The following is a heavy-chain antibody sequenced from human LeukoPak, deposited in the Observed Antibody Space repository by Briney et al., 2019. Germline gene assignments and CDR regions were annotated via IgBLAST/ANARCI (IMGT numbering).Heavy chain of an antibody. CDR1: GFTVSSNY. D-gene: IGHD3-10*01. Sequence: GGSLRLSCAASGFTVSSNYMSWVRRAPGKGLEWVSVIYSGGSTYYADSVKGRFTISRDNSKNTLYLQMNSLRAEDTAVYYCASAISITMVRGVIHYYMDVWGKGTTVTISS. CDR3: ASAISITMVRGVIHYYMDV. CDR2: IYSGGST. V-gene: IGHV3-66*01. J-gene: IGHJ6*03.